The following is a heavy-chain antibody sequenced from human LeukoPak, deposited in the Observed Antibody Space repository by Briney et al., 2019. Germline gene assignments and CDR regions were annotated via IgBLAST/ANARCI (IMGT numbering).Heavy chain of an antibody. J-gene: IGHJ4*02. V-gene: IGHV3-23*01. CDR3: AKDLYTTGWWGYFDY. CDR2: ISGSGGGGTT. CDR1: GFTFSSYA. D-gene: IGHD6-19*01. Sequence: GGSLRLSCAASGFTFSSYAMSWVRQAPGKGLEWVSTISGSGGGGTTYYADSVKGRFTISRDNSKNKLYLQMNSLRAEDAAVYSCAKDLYTTGWWGYFDYWAREPWSPSPQ.